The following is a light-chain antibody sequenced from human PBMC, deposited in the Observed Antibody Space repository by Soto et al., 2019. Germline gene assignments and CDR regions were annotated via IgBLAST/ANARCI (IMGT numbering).Light chain of an antibody. CDR2: ATS. CDR1: QTISRDD. V-gene: IGKV3-20*01. J-gene: IGKJ3*01. Sequence: EIVLTQSPGTLSLSPGETATLSCRTSQTISRDDLARYQQRPGQAPRLLVSATSRRATGIPDRFYGYGSGTDFTLTISSLEPEDFGVYYCYQYYTSPHTFGPGTRVDIK. CDR3: YQYYTSPHT.